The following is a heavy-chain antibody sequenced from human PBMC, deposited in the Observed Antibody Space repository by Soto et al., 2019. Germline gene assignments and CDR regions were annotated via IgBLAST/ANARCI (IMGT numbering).Heavy chain of an antibody. Sequence: VTMSLTRHVSGWSRISSLWNWIRKTDGKGLSWIGRMYFSGSTKNKYSPSLKSRVIMSVDTSKNQFSLKMTSVTAADTAVYYCARDSGSSWYEFGDYGMDGWGQASIVSGSS. CDR3: ARDSGSSWYEFGDYGMDG. CDR1: GWSRISSL. J-gene: IGHJ6*02. CDR2: MYFSGST. V-gene: IGHV4-4*07. D-gene: IGHD6-13*01.